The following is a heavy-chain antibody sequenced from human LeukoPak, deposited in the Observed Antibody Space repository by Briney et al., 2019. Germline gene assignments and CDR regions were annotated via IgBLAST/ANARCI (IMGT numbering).Heavy chain of an antibody. CDR3: ARDGTIVGTYYYYGMDV. Sequence: ASVKVSCKASGYTFTSYGISWVRQAPGQGLEWMGWISAYNGNTNYAQKLQGRVTMTTDTSTSTAYMELSSLRSEDTAVYYCARDGTIVGTYYYYGMDVWGQGTTVTVSS. V-gene: IGHV1-18*01. D-gene: IGHD3-16*02. J-gene: IGHJ6*02. CDR2: ISAYNGNT. CDR1: GYTFTSYG.